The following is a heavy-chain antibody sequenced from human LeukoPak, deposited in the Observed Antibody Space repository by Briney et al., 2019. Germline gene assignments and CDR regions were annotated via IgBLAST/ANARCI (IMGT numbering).Heavy chain of an antibody. Sequence: GGSLRLSCAASGLTFSGYWMSWVRQAPGKGLEWVANINQDGSEIYYVDSVKGRFTISRDNAKNSLHLQMNSLRADDTAVYYCARDWVRSSCTDWGQGTLVTVSS. CDR2: INQDGSEI. J-gene: IGHJ4*02. CDR3: ARDWVRSSCTD. CDR1: GLTFSGYW. V-gene: IGHV3-7*01. D-gene: IGHD6-13*01.